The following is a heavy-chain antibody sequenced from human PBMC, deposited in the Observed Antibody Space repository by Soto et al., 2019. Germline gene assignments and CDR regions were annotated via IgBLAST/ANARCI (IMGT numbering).Heavy chain of an antibody. CDR1: GGTFSSYA. Sequence: SVKVSCKASGGTFSSYAISWVRQAPGQGLEWMGGIIPIFGTANYAQKFQGRVTITADESTSTAYMELSSLRSEDTAVYYCARDKFPSIAAPKYYYYGMDVWGQRTTVTVSS. D-gene: IGHD6-6*01. V-gene: IGHV1-69*13. J-gene: IGHJ6*02. CDR2: IIPIFGTA. CDR3: ARDKFPSIAAPKYYYYGMDV.